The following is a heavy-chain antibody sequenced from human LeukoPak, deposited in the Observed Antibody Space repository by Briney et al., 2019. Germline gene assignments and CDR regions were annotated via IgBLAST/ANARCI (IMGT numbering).Heavy chain of an antibody. Sequence: SETLSLTCAVYGGSFSGYYWSWIRQPPGKGLEWIGEINHSGSTNYNPSLKSRVTILVDTSKNQFSLKLSSVTAADTAVYYCARGRYSSGWYYSFDYWGQGTLVTVSS. CDR2: INHSGST. CDR1: GGSFSGYY. D-gene: IGHD6-19*01. CDR3: ARGRYSSGWYYSFDY. J-gene: IGHJ4*02. V-gene: IGHV4-34*01.